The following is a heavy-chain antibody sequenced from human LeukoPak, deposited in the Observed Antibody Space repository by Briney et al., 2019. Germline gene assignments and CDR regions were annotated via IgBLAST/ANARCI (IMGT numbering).Heavy chain of an antibody. V-gene: IGHV3-64*01. CDR1: GFTFSTYG. CDR3: AREAAYDYDVLTGYDY. J-gene: IGHJ4*02. CDR2: ISSNGDSR. D-gene: IGHD3-9*01. Sequence: GGSLRLSCAASGFTFSTYGMHWVRQAPGKGLEYVSAISSNGDSRYYANSVKGRFTISRDNSKNTLYLQMGSLRTEDMAVYYCAREAAYDYDVLTGYDYWGQGTLVAVSS.